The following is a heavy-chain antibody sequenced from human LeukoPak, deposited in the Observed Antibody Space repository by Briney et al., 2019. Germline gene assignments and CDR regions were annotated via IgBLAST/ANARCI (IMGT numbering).Heavy chain of an antibody. CDR2: ISAYNGNT. V-gene: IGHV1-18*01. CDR1: GYTFTSYG. Sequence: ASVKVSCKASGYTFTSYGISWVRQAPGQGLEWMGWISAYNGNTNYAQKLQGRVTMTTDTPTSTAYMELRSLRSDDTAVYYCARVYYDSSGYYYYYYMDVWGKGTTVTVSS. CDR3: ARVYYDSSGYYYYYYMDV. D-gene: IGHD3-22*01. J-gene: IGHJ6*03.